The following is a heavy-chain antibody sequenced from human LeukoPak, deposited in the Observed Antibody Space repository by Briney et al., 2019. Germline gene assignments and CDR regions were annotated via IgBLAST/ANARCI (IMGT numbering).Heavy chain of an antibody. V-gene: IGHV4-61*02. CDR2: IYTSGST. CDR3: AREILCGGDCRLGYYYYYMDV. J-gene: IGHJ6*03. CDR1: GGSISSGSYY. Sequence: SQTLSLTCTVSGGSISSGSYYWSWIRQPAGKGLEWIGRIYTSGSTNYNPSLKSRVTISVDTSKNQFSLKLSSVTAADTAVYYCAREILCGGDCRLGYYYYYMDVWGKGTTVTISS. D-gene: IGHD2-21*02.